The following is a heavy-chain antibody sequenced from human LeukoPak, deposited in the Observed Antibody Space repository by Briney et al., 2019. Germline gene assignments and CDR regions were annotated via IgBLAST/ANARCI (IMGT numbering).Heavy chain of an antibody. V-gene: IGHV3-23*01. Sequence: PGGSLRLSCAASGFTFSNYAMNWVRQAPGKGLEWVSGISRSGSAIYYADSVKGRFTISRDNAKNTLYLHLNSLRAEDTAVYYCVKDGYSGDFPGSFDYWGQGTLVTVSS. CDR1: GFTFSNYA. CDR3: VKDGYSGDFPGSFDY. CDR2: ISRSGSAI. J-gene: IGHJ4*02. D-gene: IGHD5-12*01.